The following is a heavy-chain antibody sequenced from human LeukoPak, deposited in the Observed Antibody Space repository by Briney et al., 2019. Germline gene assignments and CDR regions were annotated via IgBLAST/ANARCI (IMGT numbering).Heavy chain of an antibody. CDR1: GFTSSSCE. CDR3: ASRVAAPGHHYFDY. D-gene: IGHD6-13*01. Sequence: GGSLRLSCAASGFTSSSCEMNWVRQAPGKGLEWVSYISYSDSTTQYADSVKGRFTISRDNAKNSLYLEMNNVRAEDTAVYYCASRVAAPGHHYFDYWGQGTLVAVSS. V-gene: IGHV3-48*03. CDR2: ISYSDSTT. J-gene: IGHJ4*02.